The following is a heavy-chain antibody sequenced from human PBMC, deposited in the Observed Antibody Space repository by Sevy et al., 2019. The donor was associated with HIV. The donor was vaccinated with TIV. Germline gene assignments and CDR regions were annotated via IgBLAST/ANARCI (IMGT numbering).Heavy chain of an antibody. CDR1: GFTFSSYA. D-gene: IGHD3-16*01. V-gene: IGHV3-30-3*01. CDR2: ISYDGSNK. CDR3: ARDLGGSTFDY. Sequence: GGSLRLSCAASGFTFSSYAMHRVRQAPRKGLEWVAVISYDGSNKYYADSVKGRFTISRDNSKNTLYLQMNSLRAEDTAVYYCARDLGGSTFDYWGQGTLVTVSS. J-gene: IGHJ4*02.